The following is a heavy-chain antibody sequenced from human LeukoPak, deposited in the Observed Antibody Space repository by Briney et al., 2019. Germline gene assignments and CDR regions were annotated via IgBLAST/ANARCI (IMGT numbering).Heavy chain of an antibody. CDR1: GYSFTTHD. Sequence: ASVKVSCKASGYSFTTHDINWVRQSTGQGLEWMGWMNPNRGKSGYAQKFQGRVTMTRDTSISTVYMELSSLGSDDTGVYYCARESGLTDNWLDSWGQGTLVIVS. CDR2: MNPNRGKS. J-gene: IGHJ5*01. V-gene: IGHV1-8*01. CDR3: ARESGLTDNWLDS. D-gene: IGHD5-12*01.